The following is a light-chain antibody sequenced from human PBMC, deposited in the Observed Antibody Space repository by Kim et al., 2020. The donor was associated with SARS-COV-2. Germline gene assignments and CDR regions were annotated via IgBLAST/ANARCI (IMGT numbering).Light chain of an antibody. J-gene: IGLJ3*02. V-gene: IGLV3-21*04. CDR2: YDS. Sequence: APGKTARINCGGNNIGSKSVHGYQQKPGQAPVLVIYYDSDRPSGIPERFSGSNSGNTATLTISRVEAGDEADYYCQVWDSSSDHPVFGGGTKLTVL. CDR3: QVWDSSSDHPV. CDR1: NIGSKS.